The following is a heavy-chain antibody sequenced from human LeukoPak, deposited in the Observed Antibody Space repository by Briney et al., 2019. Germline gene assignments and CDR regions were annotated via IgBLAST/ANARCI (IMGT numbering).Heavy chain of an antibody. J-gene: IGHJ6*02. CDR1: GYTFTSYY. D-gene: IGHD2-2*01. CDR3: ATDCSSTSCYVGSYYYCGMDV. Sequence: ASVKVSCKASGYTFTSYYMHWVRQAPGQGLEWMGIINPSGGSTSYAQKFQGRVTMTRDTSTSTVYMELSSLRSEDTAVYYCATDCSSTSCYVGSYYYCGMDVWGQGPRSPSP. V-gene: IGHV1-46*01. CDR2: INPSGGST.